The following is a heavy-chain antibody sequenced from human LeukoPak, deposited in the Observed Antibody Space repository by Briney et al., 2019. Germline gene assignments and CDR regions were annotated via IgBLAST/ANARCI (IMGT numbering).Heavy chain of an antibody. CDR2: IYYSGST. Sequence: SQTLSLTCTVSGGSISSGDYYWSWIRQPPGKGLEWIGYIYYSGSTYHNPSLKSRVTISVDTSKNQFSLKLSSVTAADTAVYYCARVTLLHTRGSWYVGGGDQTEFDYWGQGTLVTVSS. J-gene: IGHJ4*02. V-gene: IGHV4-30-4*08. D-gene: IGHD6-13*01. CDR1: GGSISSGDYY. CDR3: ARVTLLHTRGSWYVGGGDQTEFDY.